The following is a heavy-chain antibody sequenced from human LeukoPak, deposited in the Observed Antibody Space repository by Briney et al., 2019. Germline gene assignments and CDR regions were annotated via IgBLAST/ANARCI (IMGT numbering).Heavy chain of an antibody. J-gene: IGHJ4*02. CDR3: ARERSDSIFDY. CDR1: GGSISSYY. D-gene: IGHD2-21*02. V-gene: IGHV4-59*01. Sequence: SETLSLTCTVSGGSISSYYWSWIREPPGKGLEWIGYIYYSGSTNYNPSLKSRVTISVDTSKNQFSLKLSSVTAADTAVYYCARERSDSIFDYWGQGTLVTVSS. CDR2: IYYSGST.